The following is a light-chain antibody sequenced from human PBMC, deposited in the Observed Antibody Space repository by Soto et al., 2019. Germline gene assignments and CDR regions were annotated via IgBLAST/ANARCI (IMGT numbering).Light chain of an antibody. CDR3: QQYNSYSPT. V-gene: IGKV1-5*03. CDR1: QSISVW. CDR2: KAS. Sequence: DIHITQSPSTLSASVGDRVTITCRASQSISVWLAWYQQKAGKAPNLLIYKASRLESGVPSRFSGSGSETEFTLTISGLQPGDSATYHCQQYNSYSPTFGQGTKVDIK. J-gene: IGKJ1*01.